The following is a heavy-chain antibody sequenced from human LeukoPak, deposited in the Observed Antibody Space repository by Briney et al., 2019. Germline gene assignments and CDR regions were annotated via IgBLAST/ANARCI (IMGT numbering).Heavy chain of an antibody. CDR3: ARAFSTTSYNWFDP. V-gene: IGHV1-18*01. CDR2: ISACNGNT. Sequence: ASVKVSCKASGYTFTSYGISWVRQAPGQGREWMGWISACNGNTNYAQKLQGRVTMTTDTSTSTAYMELRSLRSDDTAVYYCARAFSTTSYNWFDPWGQGTLVTVSS. J-gene: IGHJ5*02. CDR1: GYTFTSYG. D-gene: IGHD2-2*01.